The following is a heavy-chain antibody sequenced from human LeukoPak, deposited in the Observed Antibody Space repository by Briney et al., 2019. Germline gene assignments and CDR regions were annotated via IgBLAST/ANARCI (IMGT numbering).Heavy chain of an antibody. CDR1: GFTFRSYN. Sequence: GGSLRLSCAASGFTFRSYNMNWVRQAPGKGLEWVSYISSSSSTIYYADSVKGRFTISRDNARNSLYLQMNSLIDEDTAVYYCARWAIFDAFDIWGQGTMVTVSS. D-gene: IGHD3-9*01. CDR3: ARWAIFDAFDI. J-gene: IGHJ3*02. V-gene: IGHV3-48*02. CDR2: ISSSSSTI.